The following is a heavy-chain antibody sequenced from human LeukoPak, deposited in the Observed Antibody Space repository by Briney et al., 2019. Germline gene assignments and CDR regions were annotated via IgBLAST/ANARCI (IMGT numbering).Heavy chain of an antibody. CDR3: ARAGTDYPDAFDI. CDR2: IYSGGST. Sequence: GSLRLSCAASGFTVSSNYMSWVRQAPGKGLEWVSVIYSGGSTYYADSVKGRFTISRDNSKNTLYLQMNSLRAEDTAVYYCARAGTDYPDAFDIWGQGTMVTVPS. J-gene: IGHJ3*02. CDR1: GFTVSSNY. D-gene: IGHD4/OR15-4a*01. V-gene: IGHV3-66*02.